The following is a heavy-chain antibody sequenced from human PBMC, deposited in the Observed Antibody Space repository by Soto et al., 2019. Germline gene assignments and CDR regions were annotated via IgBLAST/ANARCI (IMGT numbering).Heavy chain of an antibody. CDR3: ARVDPGQEIVVLTIDY. V-gene: IGHV1-18*01. J-gene: IGHJ4*01. CDR2: IRGYNDDT. CDR1: GYMFSSYG. Sequence: QVQLLQSGVEVKKPGASVKVSCKASGYMFSSYGLTWVRQAPGQGLEWLGWIRGYNDDTNHAQKVXGXAXMXXDTSTNTAYMELRSLRSDDTAVYYCARVDPGQEIVVLTIDYWGQGTLVTVSS. D-gene: IGHD3-22*01.